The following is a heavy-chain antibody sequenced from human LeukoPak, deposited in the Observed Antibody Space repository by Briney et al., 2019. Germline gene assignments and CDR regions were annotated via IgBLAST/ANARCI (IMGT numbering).Heavy chain of an antibody. Sequence: PSETLSLTCTVSGGSISSYYWSWIRQPPGKGLEWIGYIYYSGSTNYNPSLQSRVTISVDTSKNQFSLKLSSVTAADTAVYYCARACIGGATSSFDYWGQGTLVTVSS. J-gene: IGHJ4*02. CDR2: IYYSGST. D-gene: IGHD1-26*01. CDR3: ARACIGGATSSFDY. CDR1: GGSISSYY. V-gene: IGHV4-59*01.